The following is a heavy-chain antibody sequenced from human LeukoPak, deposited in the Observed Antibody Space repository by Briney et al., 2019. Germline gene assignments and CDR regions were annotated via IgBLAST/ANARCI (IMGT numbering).Heavy chain of an antibody. CDR2: IYHSGST. CDR3: ARGRSVVPAAKRKKNWFDP. Sequence: PSETLSLTCTVSGYSISSGYYWGWIRQPPGKGLEWIGSIYHSGSTYYNPSLKSRVTISVDTSKNQFSLKLSFVTAADTAVYYCARGRSVVPAAKRKKNWFDPWGQGTLVTVSS. D-gene: IGHD2-2*01. V-gene: IGHV4-38-2*02. J-gene: IGHJ5*02. CDR1: GYSISSGYY.